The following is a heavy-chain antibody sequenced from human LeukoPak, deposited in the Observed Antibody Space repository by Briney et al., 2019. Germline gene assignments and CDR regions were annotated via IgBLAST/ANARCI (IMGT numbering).Heavy chain of an antibody. J-gene: IGHJ6*03. CDR1: GFTFSSYW. D-gene: IGHD6-6*01. V-gene: IGHV3-7*01. CDR3: ARDGKGQLGIYYYYMDV. CDR2: IKQDGSEK. Sequence: PGGSLRLSCAASGFTFSSYWMSWVRQAPGKGLEWVANIKQDGSEKYYVDSVKGRFTIPRDNAKNSLYLQMNSLRAEDTAVYYCARDGKGQLGIYYYYMDVWGKGTTVTVSS.